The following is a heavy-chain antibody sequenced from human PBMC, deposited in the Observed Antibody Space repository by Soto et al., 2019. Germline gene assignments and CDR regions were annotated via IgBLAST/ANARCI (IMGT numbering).Heavy chain of an antibody. CDR1: GGSIGCYY. Sequence: SETLSLTCTVSGGSIGCYYWSWIRQPPGKGLEWIGYIYYSGSTNYNPSLKSRVTISVDTSKNQFSLKLSPVTAADTAVDYWARVGCTNGVCHPSYYWGMDVGGQGTRVTVSS. CDR3: ARVGCTNGVCHPSYYWGMDV. J-gene: IGHJ6*02. CDR2: IYYSGST. V-gene: IGHV4-59*12. D-gene: IGHD2-8*01.